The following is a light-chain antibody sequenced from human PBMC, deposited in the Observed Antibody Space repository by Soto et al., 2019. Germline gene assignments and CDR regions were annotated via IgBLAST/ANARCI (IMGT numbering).Light chain of an antibody. CDR1: SSDVGSSNY. J-gene: IGLJ2*01. Sequence: QAVVTQPRSVSGSPGQSVTISCTGTSSDVGSSNYVSWYQQHPGKAPKLMIYDVTKRPSGVPDRFSGSKSGNTASLTISGLQAEDEADYSCCSYAGRDTYVVFGGGTKLTVL. CDR2: DVT. CDR3: CSYAGRDTYVV. V-gene: IGLV2-11*01.